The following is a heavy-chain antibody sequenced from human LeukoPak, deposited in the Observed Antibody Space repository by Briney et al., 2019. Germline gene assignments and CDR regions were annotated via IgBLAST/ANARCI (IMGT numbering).Heavy chain of an antibody. CDR3: ARDPYEGWSYTRSYWYFDL. CDR1: GGPISSSSYY. CDR2: IYYSGST. V-gene: IGHV4-39*07. D-gene: IGHD1-26*01. J-gene: IGHJ2*01. Sequence: PSETLSLTCTVSGGPISSSSYYWGWIRQPPGKGLEWIGSIYYSGSTYYNPSLKSRVTISVDTSKNQFSLKLSSVTAADTAVYYCARDPYEGWSYTRSYWYFDLWGRGTLVTVSS.